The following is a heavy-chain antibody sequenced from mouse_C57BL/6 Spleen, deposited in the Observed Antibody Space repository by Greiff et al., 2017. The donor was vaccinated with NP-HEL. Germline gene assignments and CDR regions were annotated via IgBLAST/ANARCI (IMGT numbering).Heavy chain of an antibody. D-gene: IGHD1-1*01. V-gene: IGHV1-85*01. Sequence: VQLQQSGPELVKPGASVKLSCKASGYTFTSYDINWVKQRPGQGLEWIGWIYPRDGSTKYNEKFKGQATLTVDTSSSTAYMELHSLTSEDSAVYFCARELGSDGSPRFAYWGQGTLVTVSA. CDR2: IYPRDGST. CDR1: GYTFTSYD. J-gene: IGHJ3*01. CDR3: ARELGSDGSPRFAY.